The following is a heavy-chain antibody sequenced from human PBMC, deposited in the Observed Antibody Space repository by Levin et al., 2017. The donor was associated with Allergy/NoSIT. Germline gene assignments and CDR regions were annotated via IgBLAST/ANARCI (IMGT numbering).Heavy chain of an antibody. J-gene: IGHJ4*02. Sequence: GESLKISCEAAGYTSTDHYMHWVRQAPGQGLEWMGWVNCNSGDTHYAQKFQDRVTMTRDTSITTAYIEVSSLRFDDTALYFCARNDYGDYVQNFDYWGQGTLVTVSS. V-gene: IGHV1-2*02. CDR2: VNCNSGDT. CDR1: GYTSTDHY. CDR3: ARNDYGDYVQNFDY. D-gene: IGHD4-17*01.